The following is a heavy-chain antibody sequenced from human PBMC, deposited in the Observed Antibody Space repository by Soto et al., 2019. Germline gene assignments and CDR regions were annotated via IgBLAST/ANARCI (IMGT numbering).Heavy chain of an antibody. V-gene: IGHV3-30*18. D-gene: IGHD6-19*01. Sequence: QVKLVESGGAVVQSGRSLRLSCTASRFRFSAYGMHWVRQAPGKGLEWVALISDDGKTQFFTDSVEGRFTISRDNSRNTLYLQMNSLRPEDTAVYNCVKGGYKTGWPPFDHWGHGTRVTVSS. J-gene: IGHJ4*01. CDR3: VKGGYKTGWPPFDH. CDR2: ISDDGKTQ. CDR1: RFRFSAYG.